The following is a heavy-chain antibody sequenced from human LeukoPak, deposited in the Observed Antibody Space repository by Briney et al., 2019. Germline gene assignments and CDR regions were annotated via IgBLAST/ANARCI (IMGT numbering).Heavy chain of an antibody. D-gene: IGHD4-17*01. Sequence: GGSLRLSCAASGFTFSSCWMSWVRQAPGKGLKWVANINQDGSQSDYVDSLKGRFTISRDNAKNSVYLQMNSLRAEDTAVYFCARDKPNGDSYFPFWGQGTLVTVSS. CDR3: ARDKPNGDSYFPF. CDR2: INQDGSQS. J-gene: IGHJ4*02. V-gene: IGHV3-7*01. CDR1: GFTFSSCW.